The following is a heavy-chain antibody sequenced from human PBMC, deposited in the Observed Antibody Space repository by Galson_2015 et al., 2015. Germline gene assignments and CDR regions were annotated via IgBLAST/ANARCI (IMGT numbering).Heavy chain of an antibody. Sequence: SLRLSCAASGFTFNIYAMNWVRQAPGKGLEWVSGISGSGGTTYYADSVKGRFTISRDNSKNSLYLQMNSLRADDTAVYYCARDANRGGEFDYWGQGALVTVSS. D-gene: IGHD1-14*01. CDR3: ARDANRGGEFDY. CDR2: ISGSGGTT. J-gene: IGHJ4*02. V-gene: IGHV3-23*01. CDR1: GFTFNIYA.